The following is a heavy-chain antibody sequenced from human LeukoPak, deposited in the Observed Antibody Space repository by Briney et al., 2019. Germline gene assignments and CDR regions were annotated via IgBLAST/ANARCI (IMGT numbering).Heavy chain of an antibody. CDR3: ARVHSSHEDV. CDR2: INHSGST. V-gene: IGHV4-34*01. J-gene: IGHJ6*02. CDR1: GGSFSGYY. D-gene: IGHD6-13*01. Sequence: KSSETLSLTCAVYGGSFSGYYWSWIRQPPGKGLEWIGEINHSGSTNYNPSLKSRVTISVDTSKNQFSLKLSSVTAADTAVYYCARVHSSHEDVWGQGTTVTVSS.